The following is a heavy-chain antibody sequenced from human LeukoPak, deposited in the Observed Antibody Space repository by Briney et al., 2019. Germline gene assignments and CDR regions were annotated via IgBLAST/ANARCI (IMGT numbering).Heavy chain of an antibody. CDR3: ARAESMALYFLY. D-gene: IGHD1-14*01. V-gene: IGHV1-18*01. J-gene: IGHJ1*01. CDR1: GYTFTDFG. Sequence: ASVKVSCKASGYTFTDFGFTWLRQAPGQGLEWMGWVSTYNGDTDYAKKFQDRVTMTTESSTQTTFMELRNLRSDDTAVYYCARAESMALYFLYWGQGTLVSVSS. CDR2: VSTYNGDT.